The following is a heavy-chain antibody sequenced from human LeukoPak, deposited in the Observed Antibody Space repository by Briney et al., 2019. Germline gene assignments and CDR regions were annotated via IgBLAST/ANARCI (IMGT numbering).Heavy chain of an antibody. CDR2: IIPIFGTA. J-gene: IGHJ4*02. V-gene: IGHV1-69*13. CDR1: GGTFSSYA. Sequence: GASVKVSCKDSGGTFSSYAISWVRQAPGQGLEWMGGIIPIFGTANYAQKFQGRVTITADESTSTAYMELSSLRSEDTAVYYCARLRFAGTMIANDYWGQGTLVTVSS. CDR3: ARLRFAGTMIANDY. D-gene: IGHD3-22*01.